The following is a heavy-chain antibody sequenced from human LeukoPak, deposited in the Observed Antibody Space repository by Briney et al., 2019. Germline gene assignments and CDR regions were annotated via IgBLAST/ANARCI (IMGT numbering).Heavy chain of an antibody. J-gene: IGHJ4*02. CDR2: ISAYNGNT. Sequence: ASVKVSCKASGYTFTNYGISWVRQAPGQGLEWMGWISAYNGNTNYAQKLQDRVTMTTDTSTSTAYMELRSLGSDDTAVYYCARDDLGICSRGGGDYWGQGTLVTVSS. V-gene: IGHV1-18*01. D-gene: IGHD7-27*01. CDR1: GYTFTNYG. CDR3: ARDDLGICSRGGGDY.